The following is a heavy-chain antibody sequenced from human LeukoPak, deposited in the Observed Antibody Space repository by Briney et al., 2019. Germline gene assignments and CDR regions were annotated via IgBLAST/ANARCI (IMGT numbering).Heavy chain of an antibody. CDR1: GFTFDDYG. CDR2: INWNGGST. CDR3: ARDRGYCSGGSCPGMDV. V-gene: IGHV3-20*01. Sequence: GGSLRLSCAASGFTFDDYGMSWVRQAPGKGLEWVSGINWNGGSTGYADSVKGRSTISRDNTKNSLYLQMNSLRAEDTALYHCARDRGYCSGGSCPGMDVWGKGTTVTISS. D-gene: IGHD2-15*01. J-gene: IGHJ6*04.